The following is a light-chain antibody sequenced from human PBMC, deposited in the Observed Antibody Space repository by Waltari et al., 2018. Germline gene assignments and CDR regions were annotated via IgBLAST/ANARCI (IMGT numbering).Light chain of an antibody. Sequence: NFVLTQPHSVSESPGKTVTFSCTRSSGSIASNYVQLYQQRPGSSPTTMTYEGNLRPSVVPYRFSGSSDSSSNSASLTISGLKTEDETDYYWQSYYSNNWVFGGGTKLTV. CDR1: SGSIASNY. V-gene: IGLV6-57*01. CDR2: EGN. J-gene: IGLJ3*02. CDR3: QSYYSNNWV.